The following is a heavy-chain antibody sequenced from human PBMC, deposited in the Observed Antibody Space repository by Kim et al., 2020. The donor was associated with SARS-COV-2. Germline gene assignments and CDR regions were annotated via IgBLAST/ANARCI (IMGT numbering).Heavy chain of an antibody. CDR3: AKDVIEYYRPIES. J-gene: IGHJ4*02. D-gene: IGHD3-10*01. Sequence: YADSVKGRCTISRDNAEDTLYLQMNSVRAEDTGIYYCAKDVIEYYRPIESWGQGTRVTVSS. V-gene: IGHV3-23*01.